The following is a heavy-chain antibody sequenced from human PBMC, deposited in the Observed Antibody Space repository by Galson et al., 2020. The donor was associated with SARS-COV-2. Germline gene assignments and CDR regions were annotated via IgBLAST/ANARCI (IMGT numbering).Heavy chain of an antibody. D-gene: IGHD5-18*01. V-gene: IGHV3-9*01. J-gene: IGHJ4*02. CDR1: GFTFDDYA. Sequence: TGGSLRLSCATSGFTFDDYAMQWVRQVPGKGLEWVSGIKWNSGTIHYADSVKGRFTISRDNAKNSLYLQMNSLKVEDTALYYCAKDMYSCGYARFDYWGRGTLVTGSS. CDR3: AKDMYSCGYARFDY. CDR2: IKWNSGTI.